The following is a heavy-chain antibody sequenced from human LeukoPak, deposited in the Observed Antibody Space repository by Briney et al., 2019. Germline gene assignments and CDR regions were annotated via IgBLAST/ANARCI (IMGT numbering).Heavy chain of an antibody. CDR3: ARQTGSGLFILP. CDR2: IYYSGNT. Sequence: SETLSLTCTVSGGSITKSYLYWGWIRQPPGKGLEWIGTIYYSGNTFYNSSLKSRVTISVDTSKNQFSLRLTSVTAADTAVYYCARQTGSGLFILPGGQGTLVTVSS. V-gene: IGHV4-39*01. D-gene: IGHD3/OR15-3a*01. CDR1: GGSITKSYLY. J-gene: IGHJ4*02.